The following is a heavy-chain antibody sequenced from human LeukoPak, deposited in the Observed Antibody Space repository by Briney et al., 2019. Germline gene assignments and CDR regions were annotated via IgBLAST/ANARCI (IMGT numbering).Heavy chain of an antibody. J-gene: IGHJ4*02. D-gene: IGHD2-15*01. CDR2: IYYSGST. V-gene: IGHV4-39*07. CDR3: ARDYSGPYDY. Sequence: SETLSLTCTVSGGSISSSSYYWGWIRQPPGKGLEWIGSIYYSGSTYYNPSLKSRVTISVDTSKNQFSLKLSSVTAADTAVYYCARDYSGPYDYWGQGTLVTVSS. CDR1: GGSISSSSYY.